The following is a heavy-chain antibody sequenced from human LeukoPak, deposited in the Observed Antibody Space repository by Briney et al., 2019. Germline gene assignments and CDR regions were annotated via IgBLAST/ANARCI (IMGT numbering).Heavy chain of an antibody. V-gene: IGHV3-74*01. CDR1: GFTFSSYW. CDR2: INSNGSST. CDR3: ARGYNWNDGLSDY. J-gene: IGHJ4*02. D-gene: IGHD1-1*01. Sequence: GGSLRLSCAASGFTFSSYWMHWVRQAPGKGLVWVSRINSNGSSTSYADSVKGRFTISRDNAKNTLYLQMNSLRAEDTAVYYCARGYNWNDGLSDYWGQGTLVTVSS.